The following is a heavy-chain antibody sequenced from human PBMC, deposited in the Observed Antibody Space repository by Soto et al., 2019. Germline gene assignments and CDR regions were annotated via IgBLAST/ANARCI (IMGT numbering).Heavy chain of an antibody. D-gene: IGHD3-22*01. CDR3: ARDRHPYEYDSSGNYNLFYYYYMDV. CDR1: GGNFRNYA. V-gene: IGHV1-69*01. Sequence: QVQLEQSGAEVMKPGSSVKVSCKTSGGNFRNYAFSWVRQAPGQGLEWMGGIIPGFGSATYAQKFQGRVTITADESRSTAYMELSSLRSEDTAVYYCARDRHPYEYDSSGNYNLFYYYYMDVWGQGTTVTVSS. CDR2: IIPGFGSA. J-gene: IGHJ6*02.